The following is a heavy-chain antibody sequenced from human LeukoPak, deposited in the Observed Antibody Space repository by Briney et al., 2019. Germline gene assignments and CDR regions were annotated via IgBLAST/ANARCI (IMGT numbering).Heavy chain of an antibody. CDR1: GFTFSSYG. J-gene: IGHJ4*02. CDR3: AREVIGYYYDSSGLSFDY. Sequence: GRSLRLSCAASGFTFSSYGMHWVRQAPGKGLEWVAVISYDGSNKYYADSVKGRFTISRDNSKNTLYLQMNSLRAEDTAVYYCAREVIGYYYDSSGLSFDYWGQGTLVTVSS. V-gene: IGHV3-30*19. D-gene: IGHD3-22*01. CDR2: ISYDGSNK.